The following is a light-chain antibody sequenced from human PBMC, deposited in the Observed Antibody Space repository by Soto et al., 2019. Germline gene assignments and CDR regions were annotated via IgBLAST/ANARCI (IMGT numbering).Light chain of an antibody. V-gene: IGKV1-5*03. CDR2: KAS. J-gene: IGKJ1*01. Sequence: DIQMTHSPSTLSASVGDRVTIXXRASQSISSWLAWYQQKPGKAPKXLIYKASSLESGVPSRFSGSGSGTEFTLTISSLQPDDFATYYCQQYNSYSWTFGQGTKVDIK. CDR3: QQYNSYSWT. CDR1: QSISSW.